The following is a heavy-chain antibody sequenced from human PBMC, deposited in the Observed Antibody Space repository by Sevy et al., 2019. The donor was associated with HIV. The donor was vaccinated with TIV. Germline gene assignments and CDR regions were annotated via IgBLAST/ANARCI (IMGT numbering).Heavy chain of an antibody. D-gene: IGHD3-10*01. V-gene: IGHV3-30-3*01. J-gene: IGHJ4*02. CDR3: ARTYYYGSGSQDY. CDR1: GFTFSSYA. Sequence: GGSLRLSCAASGFTFSSYAMHWVRQAPGKGLEWVAVISYDGSNKYYADSVKGRFTISRDNSKNTLYLQMNSLRAEDTAVYYCARTYYYGSGSQDYWGPGTLVTVSS. CDR2: ISYDGSNK.